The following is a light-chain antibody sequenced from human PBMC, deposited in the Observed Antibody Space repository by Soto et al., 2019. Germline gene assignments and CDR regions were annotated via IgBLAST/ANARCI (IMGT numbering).Light chain of an antibody. Sequence: DIQLTQSPSFLSASVGDRVTITCRASQGISSYLAWYQQKPGKAPPTLLIYAASSVQSGVPSRFSGSGSGTEFTLTISSLQPEDFATYYCQQLHSYPLTFGGGTKVEIK. V-gene: IGKV1-9*01. CDR1: QGISSY. CDR3: QQLHSYPLT. J-gene: IGKJ4*01. CDR2: AAS.